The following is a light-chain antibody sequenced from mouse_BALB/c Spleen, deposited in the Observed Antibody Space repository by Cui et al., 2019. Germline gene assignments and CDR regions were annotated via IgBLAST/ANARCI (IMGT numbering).Light chain of an antibody. Sequence: QIVLTQSPAIMSASPGEKVTITCSASSSVSYIHSFQQKPGTSPKLWIYSTSNLASGVPARFSGSGSGTSYSLTISRMEAEDAATYYCQQRSSYPPTFGGGTKLEIK. J-gene: IGKJ2*01. V-gene: IGKV4-57*01. CDR2: STS. CDR3: QQRSSYPPT. CDR1: SSVSY.